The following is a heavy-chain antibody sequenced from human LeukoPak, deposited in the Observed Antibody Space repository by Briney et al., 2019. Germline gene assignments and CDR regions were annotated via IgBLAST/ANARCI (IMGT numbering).Heavy chain of an antibody. D-gene: IGHD3-10*01. CDR1: GGSFSGYY. CDR3: ARAGITMVRGVPRGRLDP. V-gene: IGHV4-34*01. CDR2: INHSGST. J-gene: IGHJ5*02. Sequence: PSETLSLTCAVYGGSFSGYYWSWIRQPPGKGLEWIGEINHSGSTNYNPSLKSRVTISVDTSKNQFSLKLSSVTAADTAVYYCARAGITMVRGVPRGRLDPWGQGTLVTVSS.